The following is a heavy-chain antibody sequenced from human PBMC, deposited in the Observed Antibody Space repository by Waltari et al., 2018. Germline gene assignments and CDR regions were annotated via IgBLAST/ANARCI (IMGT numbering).Heavy chain of an antibody. CDR2: INHSGST. CDR1: GGSFSGYY. CDR3: AKTGKDSSGYSAAFDI. J-gene: IGHJ3*02. D-gene: IGHD3-22*01. Sequence: QVQLQQWGAGLLKPSETLSLTCAVYGGSFSGYYWSWIRPPPGKGLEWIGEINHSGSTNYNPSLKSRVTISVDTSKNQFSLKLSSVTAADTAVYYCAKTGKDSSGYSAAFDIWGQGTMVTVSS. V-gene: IGHV4-34*01.